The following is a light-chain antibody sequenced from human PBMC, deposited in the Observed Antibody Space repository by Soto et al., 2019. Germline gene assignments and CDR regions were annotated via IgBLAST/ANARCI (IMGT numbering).Light chain of an antibody. CDR3: QQSYSTPRT. CDR1: QSITTW. J-gene: IGKJ1*01. V-gene: IGKV1-39*01. Sequence: EIQMTQSPSTLSASVGDRVVITCRASQSITTWLAWYQQKPGKAPKLLIYAASSLQSGVPSRFSGSGSGTDFTLTISSLQPEDFTTYFCQQSYSTPRTFGQGTKV. CDR2: AAS.